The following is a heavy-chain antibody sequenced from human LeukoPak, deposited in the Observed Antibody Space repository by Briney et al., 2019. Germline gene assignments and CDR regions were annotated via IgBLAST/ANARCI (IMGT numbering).Heavy chain of an antibody. J-gene: IGHJ4*02. V-gene: IGHV3-21*01. CDR2: ISSSSSYI. Sequence: PGGSLRPSCAASGFTFSSYSMNWVRQAPGKGLEWVSSISSSSSYIYYADSVKGRFTISRDNAKNSLYLQMNSLRAEDTAVYYCARGYSGSLTHFDYWGQGTLVTVSS. D-gene: IGHD1-26*01. CDR1: GFTFSSYS. CDR3: ARGYSGSLTHFDY.